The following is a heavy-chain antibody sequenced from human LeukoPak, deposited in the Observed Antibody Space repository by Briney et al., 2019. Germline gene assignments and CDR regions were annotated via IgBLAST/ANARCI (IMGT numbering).Heavy chain of an antibody. V-gene: IGHV4-34*01. Sequence: SETLSLTCAVYGGFFSGYYWSWIRQPPGKGLEWIGEINHRGSTNYNPSLKSRVTISVDTSKNQFSLKLSSVTAADTAVYYCARGLDSTVTTTTGGWFDPRGQGTLVTVSS. J-gene: IGHJ5*02. CDR2: INHRGST. CDR3: ARGLDSTVTTTTGGWFDP. CDR1: GGFFSGYY. D-gene: IGHD4-17*01.